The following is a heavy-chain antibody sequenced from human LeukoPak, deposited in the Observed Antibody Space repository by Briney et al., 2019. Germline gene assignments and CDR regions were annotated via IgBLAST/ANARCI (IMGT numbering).Heavy chain of an antibody. D-gene: IGHD2-15*01. CDR1: GFPFDDYT. V-gene: IGHV3-43*01. CDR2: ISWAGAAT. CDR3: AKQLGYCSDGSCYFPY. Sequence: GFLRLSCAASGFPFDDYTMPRVRQAPGKGLELVSLISWAGAATYYADSVKGRFTISRDNSKSTLCLQMNSLRAEDTAVYYCAKQLGYCSDGSCYFPYWGQGTLVTVSS. J-gene: IGHJ4*02.